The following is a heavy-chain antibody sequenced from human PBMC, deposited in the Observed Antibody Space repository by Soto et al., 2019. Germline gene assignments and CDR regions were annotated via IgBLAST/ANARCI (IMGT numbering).Heavy chain of an antibody. J-gene: IGHJ4*02. CDR3: ARCQDRATRKFDS. CDR2: IRHRGST. CDR1: GGSISTSAW. Sequence: PSETLSLTCAVSGGSISTSAWWTWVRQSPTKGLEWIGEIRHRGSTNKNPSLSSRVTMSVDMSENYFSLSLASVTAADTAVYYCARCQDRATRKFDSWGQGILLTVSS. V-gene: IGHV4-4*02.